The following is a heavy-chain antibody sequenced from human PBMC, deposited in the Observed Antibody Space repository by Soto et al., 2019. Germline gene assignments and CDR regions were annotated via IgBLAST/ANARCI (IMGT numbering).Heavy chain of an antibody. CDR3: TRDRLTGDFRDAFDI. V-gene: IGHV3-48*02. D-gene: IGHD1-20*01. CDR1: GFTLSRYS. CDR2: IDTGSVST. J-gene: IGHJ3*02. Sequence: EAQLVESGGGLVQPGGSLRLSCAASGFTLSRYSMSWVRQAPGKGLEYIAYIDTGSVSTYYADSVEGRFAVFRDNARNSLYLQLNSLRDEDTALYFCTRDRLTGDFRDAFDIWGQGTLVTFSS.